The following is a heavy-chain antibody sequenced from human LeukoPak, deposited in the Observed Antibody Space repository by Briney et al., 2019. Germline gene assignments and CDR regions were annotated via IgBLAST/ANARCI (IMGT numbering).Heavy chain of an antibody. D-gene: IGHD2-2*01. Sequence: SVKVFCKASGGTFSSYAISWVRQAPGQGLEWMGGIIPIFGTANYAQKFQGRVTITADESTSTAYMELSSLRSEDTAVYYCARDSPDIVVVPAAWGGMYVWGKGTTVTVSS. J-gene: IGHJ6*04. CDR1: GGTFSSYA. CDR3: ARDSPDIVVVPAAWGGMYV. V-gene: IGHV1-69*13. CDR2: IIPIFGTA.